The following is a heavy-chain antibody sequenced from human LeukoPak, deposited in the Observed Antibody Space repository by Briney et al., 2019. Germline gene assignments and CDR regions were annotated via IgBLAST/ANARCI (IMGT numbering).Heavy chain of an antibody. J-gene: IGHJ6*03. V-gene: IGHV3-7*01. D-gene: IGHD1-26*01. CDR2: IKQDGSEK. Sequence: PGGSLRLSCAASGFTFSSYWMSWVRQAPGKELEWVAHIKQDGSEKYYVDSVKGRFTISRDNAKNSLYLQMNSLRAEDTAVYYCARDPYNGNYGDYYYYYMDVWGKGTTVTISS. CDR1: GFTFSSYW. CDR3: ARDPYNGNYGDYYYYYMDV.